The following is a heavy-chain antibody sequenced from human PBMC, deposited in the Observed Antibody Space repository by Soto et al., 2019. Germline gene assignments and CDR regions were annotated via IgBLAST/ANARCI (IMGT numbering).Heavy chain of an antibody. CDR1: GYTFTSYG. J-gene: IGHJ6*03. CDR2: INTYNGHT. CDR3: ASGKKPGFPVAMPAPFYNYYYMDV. Sequence: QVQLVQSGAEVKKPGASVKVSCKASGYTFTSYGITWVRQAPGQGLEWMGWINTYNGHTNNAQKLQGRVIMTTDTATSTAYMELRSLRSDDTAVYYSASGKKPGFPVAMPAPFYNYYYMDVWAKGTTVTVSS. D-gene: IGHD2-2*01. V-gene: IGHV1-18*01.